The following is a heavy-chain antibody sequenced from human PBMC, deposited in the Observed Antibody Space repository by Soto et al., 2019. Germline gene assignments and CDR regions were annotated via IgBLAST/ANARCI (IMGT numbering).Heavy chain of an antibody. Sequence: SETLSLTCAVYGGSFSGYYWSWIRQPPGKGLEWIGEINHSGSTNYNPSLKSRVTISVDTSKNQFSLKLSSVTAADTAVYYCARGDMGDYDILTGYYLSPVYFDYWGQGTLVT. V-gene: IGHV4-34*01. CDR3: ARGDMGDYDILTGYYLSPVYFDY. D-gene: IGHD3-9*01. CDR2: INHSGST. CDR1: GGSFSGYY. J-gene: IGHJ4*02.